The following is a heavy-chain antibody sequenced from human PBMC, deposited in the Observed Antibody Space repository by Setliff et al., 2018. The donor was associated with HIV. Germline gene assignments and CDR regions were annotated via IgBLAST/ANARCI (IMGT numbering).Heavy chain of an antibody. V-gene: IGHV3-7*05. J-gene: IGHJ4*02. CDR2: IKQDGSEK. CDR1: GFTFSTYW. Sequence: GESLKISCAASGFTFSTYWMSWVRQAPGKGLEWVANIKQDGSEKNYMDSVKGRFTISRDNAKNSLYLQMNSLRAEDTAVYYCANPPLKGHLGVGFDYWGQGTQVTVSS. CDR3: ANPPLKGHLGVGFDY. D-gene: IGHD3-16*01.